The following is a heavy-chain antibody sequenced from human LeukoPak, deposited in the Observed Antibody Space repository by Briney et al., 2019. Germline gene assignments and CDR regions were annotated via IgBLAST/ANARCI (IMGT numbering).Heavy chain of an antibody. CDR3: AIIYADSRAIDY. V-gene: IGHV5-51*01. J-gene: IGHJ4*02. Sequence: LGESLKISCKGSGYTFSSHWIAWVRQMPGKGLDWMGIIYPDDSDTRYSPSFQGQVTISADKSISTAYLQWGSLKASDTATYYCAIIYADSRAIDYWGQGTLVTVSS. D-gene: IGHD4-17*01. CDR2: IYPDDSDT. CDR1: GYTFSSHW.